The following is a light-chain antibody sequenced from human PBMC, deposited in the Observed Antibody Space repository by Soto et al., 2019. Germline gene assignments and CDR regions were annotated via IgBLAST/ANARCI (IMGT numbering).Light chain of an antibody. Sequence: EFVLTQSPGTLSLSPGERATLSCSASQSLTNSFIAWYQQKPGQAPRLVIFDAYNRASGMTERFSGSGSGTDFTLTIARLEPEDFAVYYCQAYDGAPITFGLGTRLEIK. V-gene: IGKV3-20*01. CDR1: QSLTNSF. CDR3: QAYDGAPIT. CDR2: DAY. J-gene: IGKJ5*01.